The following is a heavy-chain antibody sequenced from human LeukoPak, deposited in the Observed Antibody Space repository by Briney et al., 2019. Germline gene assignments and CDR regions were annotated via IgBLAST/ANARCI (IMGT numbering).Heavy chain of an antibody. D-gene: IGHD2-2*02. CDR3: ARGGGRLGYCSSTSCYTTNWFDP. Sequence: ASVKVSCKASGYTFTGHYMHWVRQAPGQGLEWMGWINPNSGGTNYAQKFQGRVTMTRDTSISTAYMEQSRLRSDDTAVYYCARGGGRLGYCSSTSCYTTNWFDPWGQGTLVTVSS. CDR1: GYTFTGHY. V-gene: IGHV1-2*02. J-gene: IGHJ5*02. CDR2: INPNSGGT.